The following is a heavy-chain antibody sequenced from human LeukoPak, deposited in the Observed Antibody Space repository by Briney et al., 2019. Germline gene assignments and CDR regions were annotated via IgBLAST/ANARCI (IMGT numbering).Heavy chain of an antibody. J-gene: IGHJ4*02. CDR3: AKGGSSYSEMDY. Sequence: GGSLRLSCAASGFTFSSYAMSWVRQAPGKGLEWVSGLSASGGLTYYADSVKGRFTISRDNSKNTLYLQMNSLRADDTAVYYCAKGGSSYSEMDYWGQGTLVTVSS. CDR1: GFTFSSYA. CDR2: LSASGGLT. D-gene: IGHD4-11*01. V-gene: IGHV3-23*01.